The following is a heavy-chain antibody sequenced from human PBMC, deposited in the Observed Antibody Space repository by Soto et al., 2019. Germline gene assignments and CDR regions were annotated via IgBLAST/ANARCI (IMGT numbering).Heavy chain of an antibody. V-gene: IGHV3-73*01. J-gene: IGHJ6*02. CDR2: IRSKANSYAT. D-gene: IGHD3-3*01. Sequence: VGSLRLSCAASGFTFSGSAMHWVRQASGKGLEWVGRIRSKANSYATAYAASVKGRFTISRDDSKNTAYLQMNSLKTEDTAVYYCTSSDFWSGYYTGSYYGMDVWGQGTTVTVSS. CDR1: GFTFSGSA. CDR3: TSSDFWSGYYTGSYYGMDV.